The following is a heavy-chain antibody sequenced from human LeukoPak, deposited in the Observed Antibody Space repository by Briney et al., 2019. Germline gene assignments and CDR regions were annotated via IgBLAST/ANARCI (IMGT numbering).Heavy chain of an antibody. CDR3: ARSRYYDFWSGYSHNLDY. V-gene: IGHV4-34*01. Sequence: SETLSLTCAVYGGSFSGYYWSWIRQPPGKGLEWIGEINHSGSTNYNPSLKSRVTISVVTSKNQFSLKLSSVTAADTAVYYCARSRYYDFWSGYSHNLDYWGQGTLVTVSS. CDR2: INHSGST. CDR1: GGSFSGYY. J-gene: IGHJ4*02. D-gene: IGHD3-3*01.